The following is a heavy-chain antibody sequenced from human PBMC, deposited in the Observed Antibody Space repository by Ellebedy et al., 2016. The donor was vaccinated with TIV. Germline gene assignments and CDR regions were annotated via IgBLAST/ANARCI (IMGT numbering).Heavy chain of an antibody. V-gene: IGHV3-7*01. CDR1: GFTFSSYW. CDR3: ASYLDATNY. D-gene: IGHD2-15*01. CDR2: IKQDGSEK. Sequence: GESLKISCAASGFTFSSYWMSWVRQAPGKGLEWVANIKQDGSEKYYVDSVKGRFTISRDNAKNSLYLQMNSLRAEDTAVYYCASYLDATNYWGQGTLVTVSP. J-gene: IGHJ4*02.